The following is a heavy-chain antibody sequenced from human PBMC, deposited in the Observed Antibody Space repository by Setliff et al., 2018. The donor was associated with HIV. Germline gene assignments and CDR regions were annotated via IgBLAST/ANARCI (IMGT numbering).Heavy chain of an antibody. CDR3: ATDWGSCNNGVCPTLALEI. Sequence: ASVKVSCKVSGNTLSEIYIHWVRQAPGKGLEWIGGFNHEDGETIYARKFQVIGNLTEDTSTETAYRELNSLRSADTAVNFCATDWGSCNNGVCPTLALEIWGQGTAVAVSS. J-gene: IGHJ3*02. V-gene: IGHV1-24*01. CDR1: GNTLSEIY. D-gene: IGHD2-8*01. CDR2: FNHEDGET.